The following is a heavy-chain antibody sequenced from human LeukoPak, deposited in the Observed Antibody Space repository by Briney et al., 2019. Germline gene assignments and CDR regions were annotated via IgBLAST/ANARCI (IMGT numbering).Heavy chain of an antibody. D-gene: IGHD3-22*01. Sequence: SQTLSLTCTVSGGSISSGSYYWSWIRQPAGKGLEWIGRIYTSGSTNYNPSLKSRVTISVDTSKNQFSLKLSSVTAADTAVYYCVREVWSSGFVGSDYWGQGTLVTVSS. CDR2: IYTSGST. V-gene: IGHV4-61*02. CDR3: VREVWSSGFVGSDY. CDR1: GGSISSGSYY. J-gene: IGHJ4*02.